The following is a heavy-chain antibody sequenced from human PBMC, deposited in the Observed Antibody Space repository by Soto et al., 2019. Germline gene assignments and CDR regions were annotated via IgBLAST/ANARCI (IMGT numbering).Heavy chain of an antibody. CDR2: INAGNGNT. D-gene: IGHD6-19*01. J-gene: IGHJ4*02. Sequence: ASVKVSCKASGYTFTSYAMHWVRQAPGQRLEWMGWINAGNGNTKYSQKFQGRVTITRDTSASTAYMELSSLRSEDTAVYYCARAEHSSGWPFDYWGQGTLVTVSS. CDR1: GYTFTSYA. CDR3: ARAEHSSGWPFDY. V-gene: IGHV1-3*01.